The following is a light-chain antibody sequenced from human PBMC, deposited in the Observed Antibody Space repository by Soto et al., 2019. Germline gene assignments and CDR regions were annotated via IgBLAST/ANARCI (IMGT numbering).Light chain of an antibody. V-gene: IGLV2-14*01. CDR1: SSNIGDYNY. Sequence: QSALTQPASVSGSPGQSITISCTGTSSNIGDYNYVSWYQHHPGKAPKLMIFKVSDRPAGVSDRFSGSKSGNTASLTISGLQAEDEAYYYCSSYISSSTWVFGGGTQLTVL. CDR2: KVS. J-gene: IGLJ3*02. CDR3: SSYISSSTWV.